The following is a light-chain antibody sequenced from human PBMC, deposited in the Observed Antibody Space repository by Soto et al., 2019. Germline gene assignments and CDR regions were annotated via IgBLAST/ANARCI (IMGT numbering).Light chain of an antibody. J-gene: IGKJ1*01. V-gene: IGKV1-5*03. CDR1: QSISTW. Sequence: DIQMTQSPSTLSASVGDRVTITCRASQSISTWLAWYQQKPGKAPRLLIYKASILESGVPSRFSGSGSGTEFTLTISSLQLANFATYYCQQYKGAFGQGTKVEIK. CDR3: QQYKGA. CDR2: KAS.